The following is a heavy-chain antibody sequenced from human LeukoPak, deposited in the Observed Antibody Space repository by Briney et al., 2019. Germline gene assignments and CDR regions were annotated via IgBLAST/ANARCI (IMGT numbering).Heavy chain of an antibody. CDR1: GGSFSGYY. Sequence: SEPLSLTGAAYGGSFSGYYWSWIRQSPGKGLEWIGEVTHSGITNSNASLKSRVTMSVDMSKNQFSLKMTSVTAADTAVYYCARVLRYLYWTVDVWSQGTAITVSS. V-gene: IGHV4-34*10. CDR2: VTHSGIT. D-gene: IGHD3-16*02. CDR3: ARVLRYLYWTVDV. J-gene: IGHJ6*02.